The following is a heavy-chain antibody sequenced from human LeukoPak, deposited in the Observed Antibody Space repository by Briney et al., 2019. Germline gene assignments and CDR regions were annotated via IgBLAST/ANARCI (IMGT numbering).Heavy chain of an antibody. V-gene: IGHV3-23*01. CDR3: AKDGGVMGCLLDC. Sequence: PGGSLRLSCAASGFTFKNYAMCWVRQAPGTGLEWVSAITGTGGTTYYADSVKGRFTISRDNSESTLYLQMNSLRAEDTAVYYCAKDGGVMGCLLDCWGQGILVTVSS. D-gene: IGHD3-16*01. J-gene: IGHJ4*02. CDR2: ITGTGGTT. CDR1: GFTFKNYA.